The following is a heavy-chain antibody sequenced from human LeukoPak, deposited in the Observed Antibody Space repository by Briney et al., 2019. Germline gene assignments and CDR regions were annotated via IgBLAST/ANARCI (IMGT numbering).Heavy chain of an antibody. CDR3: AREYYDILTGYYSEDY. CDR1: GFTPSSYT. D-gene: IGHD3-9*01. J-gene: IGHJ4*02. CDR2: ISGRGDYL. V-gene: IGHV3-21*01. Sequence: GGSLRLSCEGSGFTPSSYTMNWVRQAPGKGLEWVASISGRGDYLYYADSVQGRFTISRDNAKNSLCLQMNSLRAEDTAVYYCAREYYDILTGYYSEDYWGQGTLVTVSS.